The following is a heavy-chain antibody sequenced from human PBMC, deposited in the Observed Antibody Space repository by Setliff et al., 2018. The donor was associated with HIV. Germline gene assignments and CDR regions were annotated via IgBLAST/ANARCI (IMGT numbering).Heavy chain of an antibody. Sequence: LSPTCTVSRDSINGHWWSWIRQPPGKGLEWTGSIHYSGITHYNPSLKSRLTMSVDTSKNQVSLKLTSVTAADTAVYYCARYKCINFACVGFDIWGQGTVVTVSS. D-gene: IGHD3-9*01. V-gene: IGHV4-59*11. CDR2: IHYSGIT. CDR1: RDSINGHW. CDR3: ARYKCINFACVGFDI. J-gene: IGHJ3*02.